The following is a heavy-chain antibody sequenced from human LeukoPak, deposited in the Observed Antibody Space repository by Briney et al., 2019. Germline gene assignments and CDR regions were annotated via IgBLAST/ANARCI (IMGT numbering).Heavy chain of an antibody. J-gene: IGHJ6*03. V-gene: IGHV5-51*01. D-gene: IGHD3-10*01. Sequence: GESLKISCKASGYRFGGYWIGWVRQLPGKGLEWMAIIYPGDSDTTYSPSFQGQVTISADKSISTAYLQWSSLKASDTAMYYCARQSLSYYYGSGSYRHYYYYYMDVWGKGTTVTVSS. CDR2: IYPGDSDT. CDR3: ARQSLSYYYGSGSYRHYYYYYMDV. CDR1: GYRFGGYW.